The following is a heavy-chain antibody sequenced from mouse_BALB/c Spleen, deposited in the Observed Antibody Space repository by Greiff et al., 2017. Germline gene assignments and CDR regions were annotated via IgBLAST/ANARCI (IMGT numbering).Heavy chain of an antibody. CDR2: ISSGSSTI. CDR1: GFTFSSFG. D-gene: IGHD1-1*01. J-gene: IGHJ4*01. V-gene: IGHV5-17*02. Sequence: LVESGGGLVQPGGSRKLSCAASGFTFSSFGMHWVRQAPEKGLEWVAYISSGSSTIYYADTVKGRFTISRDNPKNTLFLQMTSLRSEDTAMYYCARSYYGSSIYAMDYWGQGTSVTVSS. CDR3: ARSYYGSSIYAMDY.